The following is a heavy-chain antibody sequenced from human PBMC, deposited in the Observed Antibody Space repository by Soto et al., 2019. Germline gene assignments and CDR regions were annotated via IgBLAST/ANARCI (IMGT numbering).Heavy chain of an antibody. CDR2: ISYDGNSV. Sequence: QVQVVESGGGVVQPGRSLRLSCAASGFTFRSYAMHWVRQTPGRGLEWLAYISYDGNSVHYEDSVKGRFTISRDNSKNTLSLQMNSLRVGDTAVYYCAKDVGDQGHFDSWGQGALVTVSS. CDR1: GFTFRSYA. V-gene: IGHV3-30*18. CDR3: AKDVGDQGHFDS. D-gene: IGHD1-26*01. J-gene: IGHJ4*02.